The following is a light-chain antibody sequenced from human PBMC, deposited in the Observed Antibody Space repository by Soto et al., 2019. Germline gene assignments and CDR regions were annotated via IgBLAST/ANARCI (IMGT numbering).Light chain of an antibody. Sequence: EIGRTQSPAPLSVSPGERATLSCRASQSISTELAWYQQKPGQPPRLLIYSASTRATGVPARFTGSGSGSEFTLTISGLQSEDFAVYYCQQGHNWPLTFGQGTRLEI. CDR3: QQGHNWPLT. J-gene: IGKJ2*01. CDR1: QSISTE. CDR2: SAS. V-gene: IGKV3-15*01.